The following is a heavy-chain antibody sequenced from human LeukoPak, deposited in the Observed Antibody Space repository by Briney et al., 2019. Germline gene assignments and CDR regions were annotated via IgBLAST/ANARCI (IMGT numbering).Heavy chain of an antibody. V-gene: IGHV3-23*01. J-gene: IGHJ4*01. CDR1: GFTFSSYV. D-gene: IGHD3-3*01. CDR3: AIDFWSGYYKAFDS. CDR2: ISGSGGST. Sequence: GGSLRLSCAACGFTFSSYVVSWVRQAPGEGREWGSAISGSGGSTYYADSVKGRPTISRDNSKHTLYLQMNSLRAEDTAVSYCAIDFWSGYYKAFDSWGHGTLVTASS.